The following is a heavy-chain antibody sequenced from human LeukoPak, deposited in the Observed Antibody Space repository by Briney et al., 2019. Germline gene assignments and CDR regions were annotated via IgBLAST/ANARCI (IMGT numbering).Heavy chain of an antibody. D-gene: IGHD3-22*01. CDR2: ISSGGSDR. CDR1: GFTFSNYA. V-gene: IGHV3-30-3*01. CDR3: ARDVADSSGQFDY. Sequence: GGSLRLSCAASGFTFSNYAIHWVRQAPGKGLEWVAVISSGGSDRFYADSVKGRFTISRDNAKNSLYLQMNSLRAEDTAVYYCARDVADSSGQFDYWGQGTLVTVSS. J-gene: IGHJ4*02.